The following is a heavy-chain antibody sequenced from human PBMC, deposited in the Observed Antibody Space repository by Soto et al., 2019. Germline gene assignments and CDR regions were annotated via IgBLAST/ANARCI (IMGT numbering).Heavy chain of an antibody. CDR1: GYSFTSYW. CDR3: ARSPRSSGSPRGHGMDV. V-gene: IGHV5-51*01. D-gene: IGHD2-15*01. CDR2: IYPGDSDT. Sequence: SGESLKISCKGSGYSFTSYWIGWVRQMPGKGLEWMGIIYPGDSDTRYSPSFQGQVTISADKSISTAYLQWSSLKASDTAMYYCARSPRSSGSPRGHGMDVWGQGTTVTVSS. J-gene: IGHJ6*02.